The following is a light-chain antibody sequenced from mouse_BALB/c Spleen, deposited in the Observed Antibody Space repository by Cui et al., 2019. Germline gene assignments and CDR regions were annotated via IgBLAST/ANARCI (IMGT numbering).Light chain of an antibody. J-gene: IGKJ2*01. V-gene: IGKV4-68*01. CDR1: SSVSY. Sequence: QIVLTQSPALMSASPGKKVTMTCSASSSVSYMYWYQQKPRSSPKPWIYLTANLASGVPARFSGSGSGTSYSLTISSMEAEDAATYYCQQRSSNPPTFGGGTKLEIK. CDR3: QQRSSNPPT. CDR2: LTA.